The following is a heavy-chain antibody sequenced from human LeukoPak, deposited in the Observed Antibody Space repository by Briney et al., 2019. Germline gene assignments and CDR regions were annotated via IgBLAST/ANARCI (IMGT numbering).Heavy chain of an antibody. D-gene: IGHD3-9*01. CDR2: IYYSGST. CDR1: GGSISSSSYY. CDR3: ARASIDILTGYPEYYFDY. Sequence: SETLSLTCTVSGGSISSSSYYWGWIRQPPGKGLEWIGYIYYSGSTNYNPSLKSRVTISVDTSKNQFSLKLSSVTAADTAVYYCARASIDILTGYPEYYFDYWGQGTLVTVSS. J-gene: IGHJ4*02. V-gene: IGHV4-61*05.